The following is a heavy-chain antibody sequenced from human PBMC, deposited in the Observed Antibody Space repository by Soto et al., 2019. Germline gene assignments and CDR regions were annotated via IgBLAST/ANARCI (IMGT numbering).Heavy chain of an antibody. V-gene: IGHV3-53*01. Sequence: PRGSLRPSCAASGLTVSGKKYVAWVRQAPGKGLEWVSALYDVDGSFYSDSVEGRFTTSSDSSKTTVYLQMNDLRPADTAVYYCATWHEREHAYDVWGQGTTVTVSS. CDR3: ATWHEREHAYDV. CDR2: LYDVDGS. CDR1: GLTVSGKKY. J-gene: IGHJ3*01. D-gene: IGHD1-1*01.